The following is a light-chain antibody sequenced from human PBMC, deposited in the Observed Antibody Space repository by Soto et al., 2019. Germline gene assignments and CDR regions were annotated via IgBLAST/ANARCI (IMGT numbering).Light chain of an antibody. V-gene: IGKV1-39*01. Sequence: IQLTQSPSSLSASVGDRVTVXCRASXNINIYLNWYQQKPGKAPTLLIYGASSLQSGVPSRFSGGGSRTDFTLTISSLQAEDFATYYXQQSYRSPYTFGQGTRLEI. CDR3: QQSYRSPYT. J-gene: IGKJ2*01. CDR1: XNINIY. CDR2: GAS.